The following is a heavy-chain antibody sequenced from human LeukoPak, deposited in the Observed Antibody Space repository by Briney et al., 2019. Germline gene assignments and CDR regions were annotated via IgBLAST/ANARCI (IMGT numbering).Heavy chain of an antibody. Sequence: SETLSLTCAVYGGSFSGYYWSWVRQPPGKGLEWIGEINHSGSTNYNPSLKSRVTISVDTSKNQFSPKLSSVTAADTAVYYCARRRSSPQARGYYYMDVWGKGTTVTVSS. D-gene: IGHD6-19*01. V-gene: IGHV4-34*01. J-gene: IGHJ6*03. CDR2: INHSGST. CDR1: GGSFSGYY. CDR3: ARRRSSPQARGYYYMDV.